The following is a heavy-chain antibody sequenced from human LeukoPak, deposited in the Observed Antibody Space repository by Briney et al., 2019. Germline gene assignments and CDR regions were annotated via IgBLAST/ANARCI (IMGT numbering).Heavy chain of an antibody. V-gene: IGHV3-74*01. J-gene: IGHJ4*02. CDR2: INGDGSGT. CDR3: ATLLGATTPIDY. Sequence: HPGGSLRLSCTASGFTFTSHWMHLVRQAPGKGLVWVSRINGDGSGTNHADSVKGRFTISRDNAKNTLYLQMNSLRAEDTAVYYCATLLGATTPIDYWGQGTLVTVSS. D-gene: IGHD1-26*01. CDR1: GFTFTSHW.